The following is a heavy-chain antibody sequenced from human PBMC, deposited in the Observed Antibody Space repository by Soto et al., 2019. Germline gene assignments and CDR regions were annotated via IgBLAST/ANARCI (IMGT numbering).Heavy chain of an antibody. CDR2: IYSGGST. CDR3: AKGRSYYYYYGVDV. J-gene: IGHJ6*02. CDR1: GVTVSSNY. Sequence: PGGSLRLSCAASGVTVSSNYMSWVRQAPGKGLEWVSVIYSGGSTYYADSVKGRFTISRDNSKSTLYLQMNSLRAEDTALYYCAKGRSYYYYYGVDVWGQGTTVTVSS. V-gene: IGHV3-66*01.